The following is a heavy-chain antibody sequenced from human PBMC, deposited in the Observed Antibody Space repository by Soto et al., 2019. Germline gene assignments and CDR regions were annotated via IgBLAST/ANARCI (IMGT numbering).Heavy chain of an antibody. Sequence: SETLSLTCTVSGGSISSYYWSWIRQPPGKGLEWIGYIYYSGSTNYNPSLKSRVTISVDTSKNQFSLKLSSVTAADTAVYYCARVGGYSYGYYYYYYYGMDVWGQGTTVTVSS. CDR1: GGSISSYY. J-gene: IGHJ6*02. CDR3: ARVGGYSYGYYYYYYYGMDV. D-gene: IGHD5-18*01. V-gene: IGHV4-59*12. CDR2: IYYSGST.